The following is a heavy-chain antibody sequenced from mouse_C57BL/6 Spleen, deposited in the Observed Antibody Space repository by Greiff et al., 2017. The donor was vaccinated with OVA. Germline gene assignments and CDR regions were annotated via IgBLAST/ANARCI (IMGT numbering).Heavy chain of an antibody. D-gene: IGHD4-1*01. CDR2: IYPGDGDT. CDR1: GYAFSSSW. V-gene: IGHV1-82*01. Sequence: QVQLKESGPELVKPGASVKISCKASGYAFSSSWMNWVKQRPGKGLEWIGRIYPGDGDTNYNGKFKGKATLTADKSSSTAYMQLSSLTSEDSAVYFCARGELGDFDYWGQGTTLTVSS. J-gene: IGHJ2*01. CDR3: ARGELGDFDY.